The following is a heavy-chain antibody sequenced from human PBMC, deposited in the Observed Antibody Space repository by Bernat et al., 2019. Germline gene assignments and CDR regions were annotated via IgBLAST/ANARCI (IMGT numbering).Heavy chain of an antibody. CDR2: ISYDGSNK. CDR3: ARGQGIMITFGGVIAPPLDY. V-gene: IGHV3-30*03. CDR1: GFTFSSYG. Sequence: QVQLVESGGGVVQPGRSLRLSCAASGFTFSSYGMHWVRQAPGKGLEWVAVISYDGSNKYYADSVKGRFTISRDNSKNTLYLQMNSLRAEDTAVYYCARGQGIMITFGGVIAPPLDYWGQGTLVTVSS. D-gene: IGHD3-16*02. J-gene: IGHJ4*02.